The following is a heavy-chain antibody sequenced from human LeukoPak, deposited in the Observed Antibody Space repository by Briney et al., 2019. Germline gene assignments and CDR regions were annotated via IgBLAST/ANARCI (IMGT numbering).Heavy chain of an antibody. D-gene: IGHD3-22*01. CDR3: ATGNYYDSRGYYTFGH. CDR1: GFAFNKYW. CDR2: INGDGSTT. V-gene: IGHV3-74*01. J-gene: IGHJ4*02. Sequence: GGSLRLSCAASGFAFNKYWMHWVRQTPGKGLVWVSSINGDGSTTNYADSVKGGFTISRDNAKNTLYLQMNSLRAEDTAVYYCATGNYYDSRGYYTFGHWGQGTLVTVSS.